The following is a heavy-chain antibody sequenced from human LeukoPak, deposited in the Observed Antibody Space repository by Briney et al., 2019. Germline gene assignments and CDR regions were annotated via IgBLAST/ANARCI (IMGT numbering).Heavy chain of an antibody. CDR2: IWYDGSIK. CDR1: GFTFSTYG. J-gene: IGHJ6*02. CDR3: AKNTYYYGSGGLMDV. D-gene: IGHD3-10*01. Sequence: PGGSLRLSCAASGFTFSTYGMHWVRQAPGKGLEWVAVIWYDGSIKYHGDSVKGRFTISRDNSKNTLYLQMNSLRAEDTAVYYCAKNTYYYGSGGLMDVWGQGTTVTVSS. V-gene: IGHV3-33*06.